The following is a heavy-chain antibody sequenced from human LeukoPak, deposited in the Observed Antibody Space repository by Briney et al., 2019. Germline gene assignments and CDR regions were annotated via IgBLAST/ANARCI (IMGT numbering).Heavy chain of an antibody. D-gene: IGHD3-22*01. CDR1: GFTFSSYA. Sequence: GGSLRLSCAASGFTFSSYAMSWVRQAPGKGLEWVSAISGSGGSTYYADSVKGRFTISRDNSKNTLYLQMNSLRAEDTAVYYCARATMIVVLSTTGAFDVWGRGTMVTVSS. CDR2: ISGSGGST. CDR3: ARATMIVVLSTTGAFDV. V-gene: IGHV3-23*01. J-gene: IGHJ3*01.